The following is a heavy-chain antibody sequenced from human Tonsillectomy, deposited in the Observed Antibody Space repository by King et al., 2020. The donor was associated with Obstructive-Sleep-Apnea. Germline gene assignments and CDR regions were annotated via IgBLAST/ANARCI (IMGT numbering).Heavy chain of an antibody. D-gene: IGHD2-21*02. Sequence: VQLVESGGGLVKPGGSLRLSCVASGFAFSDYYMSWIRQAPGKGLEWIAYITTSSTKVYYADSVKGRFTISRDDAKNSLFLQMSSLRVEDTAVYYCARDCREFWAGDGGHWGQGTRVTVSS. CDR1: GFAFSDYY. CDR3: ARDCREFWAGDGGH. V-gene: IGHV3-11*01. CDR2: ITTSSTKV. J-gene: IGHJ4*02.